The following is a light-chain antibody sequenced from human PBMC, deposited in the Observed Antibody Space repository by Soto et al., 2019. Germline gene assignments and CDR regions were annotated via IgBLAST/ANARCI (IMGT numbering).Light chain of an antibody. J-gene: IGLJ2*01. CDR2: GNN. CDR3: AACDDSLNGVI. V-gene: IGLV1-44*01. CDR1: NSNIGRNT. Sequence: QSVLTQPPSASGTPGQRVAISCSGSNSNIGRNTVHWYQQLPGTAPKLLIYGNNVRPSGVPDRFSGSKSGTSASLAISGLQSEDEADYYCAACDDSLNGVIFGGGTKVTVL.